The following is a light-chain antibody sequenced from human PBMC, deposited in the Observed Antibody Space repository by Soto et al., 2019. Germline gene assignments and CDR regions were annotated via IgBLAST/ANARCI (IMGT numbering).Light chain of an antibody. V-gene: IGKV4-1*01. CDR1: QSIFHSSNNKNY. CDR3: NQFSVIPWT. Sequence: DIEMTQSPDSLAVSLGERATINCKSSQSIFHSSNNKNYLVWYQQKPGQPPKLLIYWASTRESGVPDRFSGRGSGTDFTLTISSLQAEDGAVYSFNQFSVIPWTFAQGPRVKIK. CDR2: WAS. J-gene: IGKJ1*01.